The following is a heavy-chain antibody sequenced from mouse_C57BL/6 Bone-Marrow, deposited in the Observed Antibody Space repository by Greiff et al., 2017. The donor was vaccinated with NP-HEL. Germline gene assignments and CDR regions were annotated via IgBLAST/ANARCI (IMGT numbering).Heavy chain of an antibody. CDR2: IDPDTGGT. D-gene: IGHD2-1*01. Sequence: QVQLQQSGAELVRPGASVTLSCTASGYTFTDYEMHWVKQTPVHGLEWIGAIDPDTGGTAYNQKCKGKAILTADKSSSTAYMELRSLTSEDSAVYYCTRGRTGNSWFAYWGQGTLVTVSA. CDR3: TRGRTGNSWFAY. J-gene: IGHJ3*01. V-gene: IGHV1-15*01. CDR1: GYTFTDYE.